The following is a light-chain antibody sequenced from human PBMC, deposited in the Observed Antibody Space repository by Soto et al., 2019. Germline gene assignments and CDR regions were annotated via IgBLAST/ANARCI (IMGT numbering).Light chain of an antibody. CDR3: GTWDSSLSAWV. J-gene: IGLJ3*02. V-gene: IGLV1-51*01. CDR1: SSNIGNNY. Sequence: QSVLTQPPSVSAAPGQKVTISCSGSSSNIGNNYVSWYQHLPGTAPKLLIYDNNKRPSGIPDRFSGSKSGTSATLGITGLQTGDEADYYCGTWDSSLSAWVFGGGTKVTVL. CDR2: DNN.